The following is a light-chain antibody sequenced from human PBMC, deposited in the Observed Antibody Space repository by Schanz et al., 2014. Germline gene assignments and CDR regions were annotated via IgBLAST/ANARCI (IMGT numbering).Light chain of an antibody. J-gene: IGLJ3*02. Sequence: QSALTQPRSVSGSPGQSVTISCTGTSSDVGGYNYVSWYQQHPGKAPKLVIYEVTKRPSGVPDRFSGSKSGNTASLTVSGLQAEDEADYYCLSYDTSRHWVFGGGTKLTVL. CDR3: LSYDTSRHWV. CDR2: EVT. V-gene: IGLV2-11*01. CDR1: SSDVGGYNY.